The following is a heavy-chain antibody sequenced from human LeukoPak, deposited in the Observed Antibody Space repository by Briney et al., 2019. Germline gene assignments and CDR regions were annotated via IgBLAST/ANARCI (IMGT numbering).Heavy chain of an antibody. CDR1: GFTFSSYS. CDR3: ARLYSSSSRAIDY. CDR2: ISSSSSSTI. D-gene: IGHD6-6*01. V-gene: IGHV3-48*01. Sequence: GGSLRLSCAASGFTFSSYSMNWVRQAPGKGLEWVSSISSSSSSTIYYADSVKGRFTISRDNAKNSLYLQMNSLRAEDTAVYYCARLYSSSSRAIDYWGQGTLVTVSS. J-gene: IGHJ4*02.